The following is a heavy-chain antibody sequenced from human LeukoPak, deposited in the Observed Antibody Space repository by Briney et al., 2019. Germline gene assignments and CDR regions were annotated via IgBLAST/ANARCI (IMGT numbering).Heavy chain of an antibody. Sequence: ASVKVSCKASGYTFTGYYMHWVRQAPGQGLEWMGRINPNSGGTNYAQKFQGRVTMTRDTSISTAYMELSRLRSDDTAVYYCARASIAVAGTPVDYWGQGTLVTVSS. D-gene: IGHD6-19*01. CDR3: ARASIAVAGTPVDY. CDR1: GYTFTGYY. V-gene: IGHV1-2*06. J-gene: IGHJ4*02. CDR2: INPNSGGT.